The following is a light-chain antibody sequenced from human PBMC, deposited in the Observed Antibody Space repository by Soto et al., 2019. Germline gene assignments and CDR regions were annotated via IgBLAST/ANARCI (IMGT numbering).Light chain of an antibody. CDR2: GAS. Sequence: DKVMTQSPATLSVSPGERATLSCRASQSISSNLAWYQHKPGQAPRLLIDGASTRATGISARFSGSGSGTEFTLTISSLQSEDLAVYYCQQYNNWPLTFGQGTRLEIK. CDR3: QQYNNWPLT. J-gene: IGKJ5*01. V-gene: IGKV3-15*01. CDR1: QSISSN.